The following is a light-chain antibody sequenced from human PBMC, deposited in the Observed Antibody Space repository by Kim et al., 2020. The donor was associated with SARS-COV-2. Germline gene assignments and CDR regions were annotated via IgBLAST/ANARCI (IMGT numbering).Light chain of an antibody. J-gene: IGKJ4*01. V-gene: IGKV4-1*01. Sequence: ATINCKSSQTVLNRSNNKNYLAWYKQNPGQPPKLLIYWASTRQSGVPDRFSGSGSGTDFTLTISSLQAEDVAVYYCQQYYIPPLTFGGGTKVEIK. CDR1: QTVLNRSNNKNY. CDR2: WAS. CDR3: QQYYIPPLT.